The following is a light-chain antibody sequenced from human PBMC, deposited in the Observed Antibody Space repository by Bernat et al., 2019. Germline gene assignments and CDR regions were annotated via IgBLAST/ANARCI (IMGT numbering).Light chain of an antibody. CDR3: HQNGTSPYT. CDR1: QTVTSNY. V-gene: IGKV3-20*01. J-gene: IGKJ2*01. Sequence: EIVLTQSPGTLSLSPGERATLSCRASQTVTSNYLAWYQQKPGQTPRLLIFAASSRATGIPDRFSGSGSGTDFALTISRLESEDFAVYYCHQNGTSPYTFGQGTKLDIK. CDR2: AAS.